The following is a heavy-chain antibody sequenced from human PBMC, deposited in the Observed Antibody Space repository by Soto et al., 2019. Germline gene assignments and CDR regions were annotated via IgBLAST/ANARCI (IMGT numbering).Heavy chain of an antibody. J-gene: IGHJ6*03. Sequence: SQTLSLTCDISGDSVSSNSAAWNWIRQTPSRGLEWLGRTYYKSKWFINYAVSVKSRITVNPDTPKNQFSLQLNSVTPGDTAVYYCARGSWDDVTGHFYMDVWDKGTAVTVSS. CDR2: TYYKSKWFI. CDR1: GDSVSSNSAA. D-gene: IGHD1-1*01. V-gene: IGHV6-1*01. CDR3: ARGSWDDVTGHFYMDV.